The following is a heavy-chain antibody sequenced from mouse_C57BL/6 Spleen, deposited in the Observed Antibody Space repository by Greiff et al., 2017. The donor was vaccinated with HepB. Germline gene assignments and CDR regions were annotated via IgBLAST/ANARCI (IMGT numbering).Heavy chain of an antibody. V-gene: IGHV14-1*01. J-gene: IGHJ3*01. CDR1: GFNIKDYY. D-gene: IGHD4-1*01. CDR3: TRTGTFAY. Sequence: VHVKQSGAELVRPGASVKLSCTASGFNIKDYYMHWVKQRPEQGLEWIGRIDPEDGDTEYAPKFQGKATMTADTSSNTAYLQLSSLTSEDTAVYYCTRTGTFAYWGQGTLVTVSA. CDR2: IDPEDGDT.